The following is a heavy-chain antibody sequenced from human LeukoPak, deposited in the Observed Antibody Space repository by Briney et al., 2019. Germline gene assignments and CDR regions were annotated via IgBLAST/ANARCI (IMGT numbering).Heavy chain of an antibody. CDR3: ASQKRYCSGGSCYSAGAFDI. V-gene: IGHV3-21*01. D-gene: IGHD2-15*01. J-gene: IGHJ3*02. CDR1: GFTFSSYS. Sequence: GGSLRLSCAASGFTFSSYSMNWVRQAPGKGLEWVSSISSSSSYIYYADSVKGRFTISRDNAKNSLYLQMNSLRAEDTAVYYCASQKRYCSGGSCYSAGAFDIWGQGTMVTVSS. CDR2: ISSSSSYI.